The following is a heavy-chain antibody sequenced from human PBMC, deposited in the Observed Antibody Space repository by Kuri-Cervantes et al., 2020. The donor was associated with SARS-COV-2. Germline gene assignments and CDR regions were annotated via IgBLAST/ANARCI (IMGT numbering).Heavy chain of an antibody. CDR1: GFNVSSTY. CDR2: ILSDGIT. D-gene: IGHD2/OR15-2a*01. V-gene: IGHV3-66*01. J-gene: IGHJ6*02. Sequence: GESLKISCAASGFNVSSTYMSWVRQAPGKGLEWVSIILSDGITHYADFVKGRFTVSRDISKNTLYLQINSLRGEDTAVYYCASDSASQFLDYFYAMDVWGHGTTVTVSS. CDR3: ASDSASQFLDYFYAMDV.